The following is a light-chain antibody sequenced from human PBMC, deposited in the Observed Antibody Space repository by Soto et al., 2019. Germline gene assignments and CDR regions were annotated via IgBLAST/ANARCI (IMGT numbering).Light chain of an antibody. J-gene: IGKJ1*01. CDR3: QQYDRASWT. Sequence: DIQMTQSPSTLSASVGDGVIITCRASQSISSWLAWYQQKPGKAPNLLIYRASTLKSGIPSRFSGSGSGTEFTLTISSLQPDDFATYYCQQYDRASWTFGQGTKVEIK. CDR2: RAS. V-gene: IGKV1-5*03. CDR1: QSISSW.